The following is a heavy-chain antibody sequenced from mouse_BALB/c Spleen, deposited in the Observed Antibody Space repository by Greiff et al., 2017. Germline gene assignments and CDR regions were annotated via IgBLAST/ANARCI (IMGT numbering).Heavy chain of an antibody. V-gene: IGHV1S56*01. CDR1: GYTFTSYD. CDR2: IFPGDGST. J-gene: IGHJ2*01. Sequence: VQLQQSVAELVKPGASVKLSCKASGYTFTSYDINWVRQRPEQGLEWIGWIFPGDGSTKYNEKFKGKATLTTDKSSSTAYMQLSRLTSEDSAVYFSARLTITTVGLDYWGQGTTLTVSS. D-gene: IGHD1-1*01. CDR3: ARLTITTVGLDY.